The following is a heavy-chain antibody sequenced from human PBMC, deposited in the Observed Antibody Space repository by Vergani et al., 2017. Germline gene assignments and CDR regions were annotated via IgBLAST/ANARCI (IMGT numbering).Heavy chain of an antibody. CDR1: GFTFSSYA. V-gene: IGHV3-30*01. CDR3: ARDASSSSGPY. J-gene: IGHJ4*02. Sequence: QVQLVESGGGVVQPGRSLRLSCAASGFTFSSYAMHWVRQAPGKGLEWVAVISYDGSNKYYADSVKGRFTISRDNSKNTLYLQMNSLRAEDTAVYYCARDASSSSGPYWGQGTLVTVSS. D-gene: IGHD6-13*01. CDR2: ISYDGSNK.